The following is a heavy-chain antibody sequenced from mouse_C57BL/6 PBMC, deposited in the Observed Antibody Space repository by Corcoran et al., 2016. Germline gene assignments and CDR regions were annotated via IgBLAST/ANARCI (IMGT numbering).Heavy chain of an antibody. CDR1: GYTFTDYY. V-gene: IGHV1-76*01. CDR3: ARGGGNYVYFDV. Sequence: QVQLKQFGAELVRPGASVKLSCKASGYTFTDYYINWVKQRPGQGLEWIARIYPGSGNTYYNEKFKGKATLTAEKSSSTAYMQLSSLTSEDSAVYFCARGGGNYVYFDVWGTGTTVTVSS. CDR2: IYPGSGNT. J-gene: IGHJ1*03. D-gene: IGHD2-1*01.